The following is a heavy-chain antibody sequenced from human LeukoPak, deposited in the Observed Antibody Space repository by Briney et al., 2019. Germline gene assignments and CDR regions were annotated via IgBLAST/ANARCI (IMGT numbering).Heavy chain of an antibody. Sequence: SETLSLTRTVSGGSVTSGSNFWNWIRQPPGKGLEWIGYIYYSGSTNYNPSLKSRVTISVDTSKNQFSLKLSSVTAADTAVYYCARAIYDSSVHFDYWGQGTLVTVSS. CDR3: ARAIYDSSVHFDY. V-gene: IGHV4-61*01. J-gene: IGHJ4*02. CDR2: IYYSGST. D-gene: IGHD3-22*01. CDR1: GGSVTSGSNF.